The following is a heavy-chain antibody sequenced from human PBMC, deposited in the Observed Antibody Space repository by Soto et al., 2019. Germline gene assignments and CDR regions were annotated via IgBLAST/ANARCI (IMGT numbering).Heavy chain of an antibody. V-gene: IGHV3-30*18. J-gene: IGHJ3*02. CDR1: GFTFSSYG. D-gene: IGHD2-15*01. Sequence: QVQLVESGGGVVQPGRSLRLSCAASGFTFSSYGMHWVRQAPGKGLELVAVISYDGSNKYYADSVKGRFTISRDNSKNTLYLQMNSLRAEDTAVYYCAKEAAGCSGGSCYGPNAFDIWGQGTMVTVSS. CDR2: ISYDGSNK. CDR3: AKEAAGCSGGSCYGPNAFDI.